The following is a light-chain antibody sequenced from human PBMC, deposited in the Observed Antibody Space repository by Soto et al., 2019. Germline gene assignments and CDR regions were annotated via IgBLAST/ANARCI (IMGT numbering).Light chain of an antibody. CDR2: DVS. V-gene: IGLV2-14*01. CDR1: SNDVGGYNY. J-gene: IGLJ3*02. Sequence: QSALTQPASVSGSPGQSIAISCTGTSNDVGGYNYVSWYQQEPGKAPKLLISDVSTRPSGVSSRFSGSKSGNTASLTISGLQTEDEADYYCTSYTSISTVVFGGGTKLTVL. CDR3: TSYTSISTVV.